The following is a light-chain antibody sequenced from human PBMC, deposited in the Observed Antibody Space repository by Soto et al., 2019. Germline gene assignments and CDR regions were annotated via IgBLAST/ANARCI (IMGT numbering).Light chain of an antibody. J-gene: IGLJ3*02. V-gene: IGLV2-14*03. CDR3: ISFTTSSTWV. CDR2: DVS. Sequence: QSALTQPASVSGSPGQSITISCTGSSGDVGAYNHVSWYQQHPGKAPKLMIHDVSNRPSGLSNRFSGSKSGDTASLTISGLQAEDEADYYCISFTTSSTWVFGGGTQLTVL. CDR1: SGDVGAYNH.